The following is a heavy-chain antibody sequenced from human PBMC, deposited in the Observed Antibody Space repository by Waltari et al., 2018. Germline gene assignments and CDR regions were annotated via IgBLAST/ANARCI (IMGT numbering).Heavy chain of an antibody. V-gene: IGHV1-2*02. CDR2: IKPNNGGT. CDR3: ARAAVLRFLELLPNNWFDP. D-gene: IGHD3-3*01. J-gene: IGHJ5*02. Sequence: QVQLVQSGAEVKKPGASVKVSCKASGYTFTGYYMHWVRQAPGHGLEWMVMIKPNNGGTNYAHKFQGRITMSRHTSNSTAYMELVRLRSDDTAVYYCARAAVLRFLELLPNNWFDPWGQGTLVTVSS. CDR1: GYTFTGYY.